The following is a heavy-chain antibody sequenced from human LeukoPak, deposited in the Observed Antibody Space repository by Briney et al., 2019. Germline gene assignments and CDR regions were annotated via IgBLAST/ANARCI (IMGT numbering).Heavy chain of an antibody. D-gene: IGHD3-3*01. J-gene: IGHJ1*01. Sequence: GASVKVSCKASGYTFTSYGISWVRQAPGQGLEWMGWISAYNGNTNYAQKLQGRVTMTTDTSTSTAYMELRSLRSDDTAVYYCARGRITIFGVVTEYFQHWGQGTLVTVSS. CDR3: ARGRITIFGVVTEYFQH. CDR2: ISAYNGNT. CDR1: GYTFTSYG. V-gene: IGHV1-18*01.